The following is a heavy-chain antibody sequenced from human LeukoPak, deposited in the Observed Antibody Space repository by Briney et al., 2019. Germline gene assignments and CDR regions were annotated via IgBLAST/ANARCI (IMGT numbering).Heavy chain of an antibody. CDR2: IYPGDSDT. J-gene: IGHJ4*02. CDR1: GYSFTSCW. V-gene: IGHV5-51*01. Sequence: GESLKISCKGSGYSFTSCWIGWVRQMPGKGLEWMGIIYPGDSDTRYSPSFQGQVTISADKSISTAYLQWSSLKASGTAMYYCARGQVQCGGDCSTIDYWGQGTLVTVSS. CDR3: ARGQVQCGGDCSTIDY. D-gene: IGHD2-21*02.